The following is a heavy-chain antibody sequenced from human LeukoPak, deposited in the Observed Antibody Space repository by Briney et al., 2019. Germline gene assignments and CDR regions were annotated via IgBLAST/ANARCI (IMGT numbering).Heavy chain of an antibody. CDR1: GFTFDDYA. CDR3: ATYSSLNRREFQY. Sequence: GRSLRLSCAASGFTFDDYAMHWVRQAPGKGLEWVSGISWNSGSIGYADSVKGRFTISRDNAKNSLYLQMNSLRAEDAAVYYCATYSSLNRREFQYWGQGTLLTVSS. D-gene: IGHD3-22*01. V-gene: IGHV3-9*01. CDR2: ISWNSGSI. J-gene: IGHJ1*01.